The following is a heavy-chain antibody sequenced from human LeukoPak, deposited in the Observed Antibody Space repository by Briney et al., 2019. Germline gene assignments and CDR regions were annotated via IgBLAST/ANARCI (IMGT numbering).Heavy chain of an antibody. D-gene: IGHD2/OR15-2a*01. V-gene: IGHV3-30*03. Sequence: PGGSLRLSCAASGFTFSSYGMHWVRQAPGKGLAWVAVISYDGNNKYYADSVKGRFTISRDNSKNTLYLQMNSLRAEDTAVYYCAADAFNMGNDAFDIWGQGTMVTVSS. CDR2: ISYDGNNK. CDR3: AADAFNMGNDAFDI. J-gene: IGHJ3*02. CDR1: GFTFSSYG.